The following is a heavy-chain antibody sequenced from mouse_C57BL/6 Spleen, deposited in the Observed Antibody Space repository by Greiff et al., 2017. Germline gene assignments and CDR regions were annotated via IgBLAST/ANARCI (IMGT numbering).Heavy chain of an antibody. D-gene: IGHD2-4*01. Sequence: QVQLQQPGAELVMPGASVKLSCKASGYTFTSYWMHWVKQRPGQGLEWIGEIDPSDSYTNYNQKFKGKSTLTVDKSSSTAYMQLSSLTSEDAAVYYCERERDDYVNYFDYWGQGTTLTVSS. CDR1: GYTFTSYW. V-gene: IGHV1-69*01. CDR2: IDPSDSYT. J-gene: IGHJ2*01. CDR3: ERERDDYVNYFDY.